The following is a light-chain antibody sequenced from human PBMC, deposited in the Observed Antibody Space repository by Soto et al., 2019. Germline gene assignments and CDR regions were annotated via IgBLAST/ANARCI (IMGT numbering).Light chain of an antibody. J-gene: IGKJ2*01. Sequence: EIVMTQSPPSLTVTPGEPASISCRSSQRLLHSNGNTFLDWYVQKPGQSPQLLIYLGSNRASGVPDRVSGSEAGTDFTLKISRVEAEHVGVYYCMQALQTPNTFGQGTKLEI. CDR3: MQALQTPNT. V-gene: IGKV2-28*01. CDR2: LGS. CDR1: QRLLHSNGNTF.